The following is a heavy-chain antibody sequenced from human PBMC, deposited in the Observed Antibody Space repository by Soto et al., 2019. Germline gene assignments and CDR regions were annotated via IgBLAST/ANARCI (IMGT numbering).Heavy chain of an antibody. Sequence: EEQLLESGGGLVQPGGSLRLSCAASGFTFSSYAMSWVRQAPGKGLEWVSGISASGGSTYYADSVKGRFTISRDNSKNTLYLQMNSLRAEDTAIYYCAKDRDHYYYYYGMDVWGQGTTVTVSS. CDR3: AKDRDHYYYYYGMDV. CDR1: GFTFSSYA. V-gene: IGHV3-23*01. CDR2: ISASGGST. J-gene: IGHJ6*02.